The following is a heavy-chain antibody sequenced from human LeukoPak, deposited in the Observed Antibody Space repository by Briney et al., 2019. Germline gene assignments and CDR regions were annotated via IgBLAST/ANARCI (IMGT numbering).Heavy chain of an antibody. CDR1: GFTFSSYA. V-gene: IGHV3-64*01. CDR3: AKVGGSGRRSYYYYYMDV. CDR2: ISSNGGST. Sequence: GGSLRLSCAASGFTFSSYAMYWVRQAPGKGLEYVSAISSNGGSTYYANSVKGRFTISRDNSKNTLYLQMGSLRAEDMAVYYCAKVGGSGRRSYYYYYMDVWGKGTTVTVSS. D-gene: IGHD3-10*01. J-gene: IGHJ6*03.